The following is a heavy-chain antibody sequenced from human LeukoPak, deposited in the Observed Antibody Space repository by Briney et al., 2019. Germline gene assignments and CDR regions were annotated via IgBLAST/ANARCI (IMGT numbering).Heavy chain of an antibody. J-gene: IGHJ5*02. CDR1: GGSISSSSYY. V-gene: IGHV4-39*01. CDR3: ARLPYNWSLDP. Sequence: SETLSLTCTVSGGSISSSSYYWGWIRQPPGKGLEWIGSIYYSGITYYNPSLKSRVTISVDRSKNQFSLELSSVTAADTAVYYCARLPYNWSLDPWGQGTLVTVSS. D-gene: IGHD1-20*01. CDR2: IYYSGIT.